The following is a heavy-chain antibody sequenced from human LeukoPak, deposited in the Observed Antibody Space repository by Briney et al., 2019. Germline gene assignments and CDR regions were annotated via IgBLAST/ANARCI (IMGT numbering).Heavy chain of an antibody. D-gene: IGHD4-17*01. CDR2: ISYDGSNK. J-gene: IGHJ4*02. Sequence: GGSLRLSCAASGFTFSSYGMHWVRQAPGKGLEGVAVISYDGSNKYYADSVKGRFTISRDNSKNTLYLQMNSLRAEDTAVYYCAKDPMTTVTSSTGYWGQGTLVAVSS. CDR1: GFTFSSYG. V-gene: IGHV3-30*18. CDR3: AKDPMTTVTSSTGY.